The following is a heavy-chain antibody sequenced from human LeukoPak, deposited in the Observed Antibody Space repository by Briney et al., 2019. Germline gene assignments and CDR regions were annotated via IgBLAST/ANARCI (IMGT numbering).Heavy chain of an antibody. V-gene: IGHV4-34*01. J-gene: IGHJ4*01. CDR1: GGYFRGYY. Sequence: PSETLSLTCDVYGGYFRGYYWSWIRQPPGKGLEWIGEINHGGSTNYNPSLKSRFSISVDTSKNHFSLKLSSVTAADTAEYYCARGRQSRGVIITRQDYWGHGTLVTVSS. CDR2: INHGGST. CDR3: ARGRQSRGVIITRQDY. D-gene: IGHD3-10*01.